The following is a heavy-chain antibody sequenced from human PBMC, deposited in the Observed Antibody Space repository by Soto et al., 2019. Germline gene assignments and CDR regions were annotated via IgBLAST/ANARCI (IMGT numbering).Heavy chain of an antibody. D-gene: IGHD3-10*01. CDR1: GFTFSSYA. V-gene: IGHV3-23*01. CDR3: AKVQGSGSGLYYFYYYGMDV. J-gene: IGHJ6*02. CDR2: ISGNGIST. Sequence: PGGSLRLSCAASGFTFSSYALSWVRQAPGKGLQCVSTISGNGISTYYADSVKGRFTISRDNSRNTLYLQMNSLRAEDTAVYYCAKVQGSGSGLYYFYYYGMDVWGQGTTVT.